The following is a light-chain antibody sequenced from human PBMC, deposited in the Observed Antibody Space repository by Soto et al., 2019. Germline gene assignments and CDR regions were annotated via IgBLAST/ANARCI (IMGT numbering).Light chain of an antibody. CDR2: GAS. Sequence: EIVVTQSPATLSVSPGERATLSCRASQSVSSNLAWYQHKPGQAPRLLIYGASIRATGIPARFSGSESGTEFTLTISSLQSEDFAVYYCQQYSNWPYTLGQRTKLEIK. J-gene: IGKJ2*01. V-gene: IGKV3-15*01. CDR3: QQYSNWPYT. CDR1: QSVSSN.